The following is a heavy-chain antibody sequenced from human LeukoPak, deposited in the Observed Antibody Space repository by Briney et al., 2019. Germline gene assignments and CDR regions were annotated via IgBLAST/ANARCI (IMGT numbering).Heavy chain of an antibody. CDR3: ARDRDYGDYGLDY. V-gene: IGHV3-11*01. CDR1: GFTFSDYY. D-gene: IGHD4-17*01. J-gene: IGHJ4*02. CDR2: ISSSGSTI. Sequence: KPGGSLRLSCAASGFTFSDYYMSWIRQAPGKGLEWVSYISSSGSTIYYADSVKGRFTISRDNAKNSLYLQMNSLRAENTAVYYCARDRDYGDYGLDYWGQGTLVTVSS.